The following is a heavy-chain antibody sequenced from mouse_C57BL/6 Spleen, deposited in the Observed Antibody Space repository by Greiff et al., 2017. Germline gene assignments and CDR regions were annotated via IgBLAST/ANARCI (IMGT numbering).Heavy chain of an antibody. CDR2: IRSKSNNYAT. V-gene: IGHV10-1*01. D-gene: IGHD2-12*01. CDR3: VRHCYDVAPYAMDY. J-gene: IGHJ4*01. Sequence: EVQLVESGGGLVQPKGSLKLSCAASGFSFNTYAMNWVRQAPGKGLEWVARIRSKSNNYATYYADSVKDRFTISRDDSESMLYLLMNNLKTDDTSMYYCVRHCYDVAPYAMDYWGQGTSVTVSS. CDR1: GFSFNTYA.